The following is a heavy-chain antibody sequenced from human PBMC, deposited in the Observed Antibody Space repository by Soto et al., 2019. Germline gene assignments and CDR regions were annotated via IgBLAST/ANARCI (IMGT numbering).Heavy chain of an antibody. Sequence: ASVKVSCKASGYTFTDYFIHWVRQAPGQGFEWVGWINPNSRGTNYAQKFQGRVTMTRDTSNNTAYMELRGLRSDDTAVYYCARVTLKAGNWFDPWGQGTLVTVSS. CDR2: INPNSRGT. V-gene: IGHV1-2*02. CDR1: GYTFTDYF. CDR3: ARVTLKAGNWFDP. J-gene: IGHJ5*02.